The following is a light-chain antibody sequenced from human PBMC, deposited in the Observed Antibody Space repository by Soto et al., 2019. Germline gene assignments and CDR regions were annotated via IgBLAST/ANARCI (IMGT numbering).Light chain of an antibody. V-gene: IGKV3-15*01. J-gene: IGKJ1*01. Sequence: EIVMTQSPATLSVSPGERATLSCRASQTITNNLAWYQQKPGQAPRLLIYDASTRATGVPARSSASGSGTEFTLTISSLQSEDFALYYCQQYNNWPPATFGQGTKVEIK. CDR2: DAS. CDR1: QTITNN. CDR3: QQYNNWPPAT.